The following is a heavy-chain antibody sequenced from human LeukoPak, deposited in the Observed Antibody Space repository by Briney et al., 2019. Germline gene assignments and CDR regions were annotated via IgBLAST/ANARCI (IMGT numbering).Heavy chain of an antibody. CDR2: IRYDGSNK. J-gene: IGHJ6*03. V-gene: IGHV3-30*02. CDR3: AKDGILEWLFTEVICYMDV. CDR1: GFTFSSYG. D-gene: IGHD3-3*01. Sequence: GGSLRLSCAASGFTFSSYGMHWVRQAPGKGLEWVAFIRYDGSNKYYADSVKGRFTISRDNSKNTLYLQMNSLRAEDTAVYYCAKDGILEWLFTEVICYMDVWGKGTTVTVSS.